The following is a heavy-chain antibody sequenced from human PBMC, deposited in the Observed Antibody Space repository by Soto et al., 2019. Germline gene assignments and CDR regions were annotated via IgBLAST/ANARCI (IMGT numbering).Heavy chain of an antibody. CDR3: ARVGLATMWGYYYYGMDV. CDR2: IIPIFGTA. J-gene: IGHJ6*02. D-gene: IGHD5-12*01. CDR1: GGIFSSYA. V-gene: IGHV1-69*06. Sequence: QVQLVQSGAEVKKPGTSVKVSCKASGGIFSSYAISWVRQAPGQGLEWMGGIIPIFGTANYAQKFQGRVTITADKSTSTAYMELSSLRSEDTAVYYCARVGLATMWGYYYYGMDVWGQGTTVTVSS.